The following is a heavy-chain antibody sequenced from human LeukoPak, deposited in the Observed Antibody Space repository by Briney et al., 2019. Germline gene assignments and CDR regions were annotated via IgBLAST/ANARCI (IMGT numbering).Heavy chain of an antibody. D-gene: IGHD2/OR15-2a*01. CDR3: AKDRVSPGFNWFDP. Sequence: GGSLRLSCAASGFTFSSYAMSWVRQAPGKGLEWVSIITDDGDDKRYTDSVKGRFTISRDNSKNALYLQMNSLRTEDTAVYYCAKDRVSPGFNWFDPWGQGTLVTVSS. J-gene: IGHJ5*02. CDR1: GFTFSSYA. CDR2: ITDDGDDK. V-gene: IGHV3-23*01.